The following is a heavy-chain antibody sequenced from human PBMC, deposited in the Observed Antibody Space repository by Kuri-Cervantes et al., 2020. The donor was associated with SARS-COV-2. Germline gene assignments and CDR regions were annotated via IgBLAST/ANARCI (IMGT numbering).Heavy chain of an antibody. J-gene: IGHJ6*01. Sequence: GESLKISCAASGFTFSSYSMNWVRQAPGKGLEWVSSISSSSSYIYYADSAKGRFTISRDNAKNSLYLQMNSLRAEDTAVYYCAREGLRFLEWLLSPGDYYYYYGMDVWGQGTTVTVSS. CDR2: ISSSSSYI. V-gene: IGHV3-21*01. D-gene: IGHD3-3*01. CDR1: GFTFSSYS. CDR3: AREGLRFLEWLLSPGDYYYYYGMDV.